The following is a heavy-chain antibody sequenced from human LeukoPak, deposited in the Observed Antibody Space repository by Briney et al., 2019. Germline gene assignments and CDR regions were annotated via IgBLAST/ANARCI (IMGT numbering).Heavy chain of an antibody. CDR3: AREKYSSGWYFDF. J-gene: IGHJ4*02. CDR2: ISSDGST. D-gene: IGHD6-19*01. CDR1: GFTFSSYW. Sequence: GGSLRLSCVVSGFTFSSYWMSWVRHAPGKGLVWVSRISSDGSTNYADSVKGRFTISRDNAKNTLYLQMNSLRAEDTAVYYCAREKYSSGWYFDFWGQGTLVTVSS. V-gene: IGHV3-74*01.